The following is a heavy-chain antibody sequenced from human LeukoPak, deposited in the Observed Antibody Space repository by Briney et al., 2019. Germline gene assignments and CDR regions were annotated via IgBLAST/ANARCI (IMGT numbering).Heavy chain of an antibody. Sequence: GGSLRLSCAASGFTFSSYAMSWVRQAPGKGLEWVSAISGSGGSTYYADSVKGRFTISRDNSKNTLYLQMNSLRAEDTAVYYCANDRRDGYSPTDSVFGVFVGDGGDDAFDIWGQGTMVTVSS. J-gene: IGHJ3*02. V-gene: IGHV3-23*01. CDR1: GFTFSSYA. CDR3: ANDRRDGYSPTDSVFGVFVGDGGDDAFDI. CDR2: ISGSGGST. D-gene: IGHD5-24*01.